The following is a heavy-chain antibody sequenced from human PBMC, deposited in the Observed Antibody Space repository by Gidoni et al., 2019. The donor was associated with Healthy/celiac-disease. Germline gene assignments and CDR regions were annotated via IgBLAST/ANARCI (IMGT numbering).Heavy chain of an antibody. J-gene: IGHJ4*02. D-gene: IGHD3-3*01. Sequence: EVQLVESGGGLVKPGGSLRLSCAASGFTFSSYSMNWVRQAPGKGLEWVSSISSSSSYIYYADSVKGRFTISRDNAKNSLYLQMNSLRAEDTAVYYCARARRYDFWSGYDYWGQGTLVTVSS. CDR2: ISSSSSYI. V-gene: IGHV3-21*01. CDR1: GFTFSSYS. CDR3: ARARRYDFWSGYDY.